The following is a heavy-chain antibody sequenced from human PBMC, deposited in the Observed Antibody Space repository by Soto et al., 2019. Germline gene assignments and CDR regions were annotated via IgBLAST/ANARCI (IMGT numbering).Heavy chain of an antibody. D-gene: IGHD6-25*01. CDR2: FSHSGRT. V-gene: IGHV4-4*02. J-gene: IGHJ6*02. CDR1: GGSISGTYW. CDR3: ARVRRGEYYYHGMDV. Sequence: QVQLQESGPGLVKASGTLSLICAVSGGSISGTYWWTWVRQPPGKGLEWIGEFSHSGRTTYNPSLNSRVTISVDKSKNQFSLNMRCVTAADTAVYYCARVRRGEYYYHGMDVWGQGTTVTVAS.